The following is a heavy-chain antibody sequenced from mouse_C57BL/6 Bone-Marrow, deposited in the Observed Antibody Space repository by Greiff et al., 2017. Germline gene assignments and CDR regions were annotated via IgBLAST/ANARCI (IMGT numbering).Heavy chain of an antibody. D-gene: IGHD3-2*02. CDR1: GYTFTDYN. CDR3: AREGQGYFDY. J-gene: IGHJ2*01. V-gene: IGHV1-22*01. Sequence: EVHLVESGPELVKPGASVKMSCKASGYTFTDYNMHWVKQSHGKSLEWIGYINPNNGGTSYNQKFKGKATLTVNKSSSTAYMELRSLTSEDSAVYYCAREGQGYFDYWGQGTTLTVSS. CDR2: INPNNGGT.